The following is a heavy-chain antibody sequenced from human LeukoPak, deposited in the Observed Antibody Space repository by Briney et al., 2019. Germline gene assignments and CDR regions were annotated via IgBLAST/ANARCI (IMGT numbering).Heavy chain of an antibody. Sequence: GGSLRLSCAASGFTFSTYIMTWVRLAPGKGLGWVSSISGRGDSTYYAHSVKGRFTVSRDNSKNTVYLQMDSLRAEDSAIYYCAQGISADGYNSERGNDYWGQGTLVTVSS. CDR1: GFTFSTYI. J-gene: IGHJ4*02. CDR2: ISGRGDST. V-gene: IGHV3-23*01. D-gene: IGHD5-24*01. CDR3: AQGISADGYNSERGNDY.